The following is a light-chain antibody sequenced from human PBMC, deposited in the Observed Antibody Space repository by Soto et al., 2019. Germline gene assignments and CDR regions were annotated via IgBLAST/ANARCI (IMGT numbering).Light chain of an antibody. J-gene: IGKJ3*01. CDR3: QKYNRAPPFT. CDR2: AAS. V-gene: IGKV1-27*01. Sequence: DIQMTQSPSSLFASVGDRVTITCRASQGISNYLAWYQQKPGKVPKLLIYAASTLQSGVPSRFRGSGSGTDFTLTISSLQPEDVATYYCQKYNRAPPFTFGPGTKVDIK. CDR1: QGISNY.